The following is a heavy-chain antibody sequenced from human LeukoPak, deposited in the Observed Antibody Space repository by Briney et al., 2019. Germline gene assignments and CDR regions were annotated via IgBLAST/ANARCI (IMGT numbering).Heavy chain of an antibody. CDR2: ISSSSRYI. D-gene: IGHD3-10*01. Sequence: GGSLRLSCAASGFTFSSYSMNWVRQAPGKGLEWVSSISSSSRYIYYADSVKGRFTISRDNAKNSLYLQMNSLRAEDTAVYYCASGITMVRGTDYWGQGTLVTVSS. V-gene: IGHV3-21*01. J-gene: IGHJ4*02. CDR3: ASGITMVRGTDY. CDR1: GFTFSSYS.